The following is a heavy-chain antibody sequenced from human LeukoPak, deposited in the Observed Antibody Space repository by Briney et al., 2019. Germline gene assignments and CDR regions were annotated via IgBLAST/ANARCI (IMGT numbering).Heavy chain of an antibody. D-gene: IGHD2-2*01. CDR3: ARDLMGVVVPAAIFDY. V-gene: IGHV1-2*02. Sequence: ASVKVPCKASGYTFTGYYMHWVRQAPGQGLEWMGWINPNSGGTNYAQKFQGRVTMTRDTSISTAYMELSRLRSDDTAVYYCARDLMGVVVPAAIFDYWGQGTLVTVSS. J-gene: IGHJ4*02. CDR2: INPNSGGT. CDR1: GYTFTGYY.